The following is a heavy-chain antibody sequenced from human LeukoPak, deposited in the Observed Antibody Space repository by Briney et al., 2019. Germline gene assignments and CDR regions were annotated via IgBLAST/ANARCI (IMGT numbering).Heavy chain of an antibody. J-gene: IGHJ6*02. D-gene: IGHD6-13*01. Sequence: GRSLRLSCAASGFTFSSYAMHWVRQAPGKGLEWVAVISYDGSNKYYAGSVKGRFTISRDNSKNTLYLQMNSLRAEDTAVYYCARWGFIAAAGTTYYYYGMDVWGQGTTVTVSS. CDR1: GFTFSSYA. CDR2: ISYDGSNK. V-gene: IGHV3-30*04. CDR3: ARWGFIAAAGTTYYYYGMDV.